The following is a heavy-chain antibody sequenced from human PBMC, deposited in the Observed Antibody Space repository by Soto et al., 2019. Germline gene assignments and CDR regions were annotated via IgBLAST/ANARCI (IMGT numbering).Heavy chain of an antibody. J-gene: IGHJ3*02. D-gene: IGHD4-17*01. CDR1: GFTFSSYG. CDR2: ISYDGSNK. V-gene: IGHV3-30*18. CDR3: AKDGDPDYGDYEYEHPDAFDI. Sequence: QVQLVESGGGVVQPGRSLSLSCAASGFTFSSYGMHWVRQAPGKGLEWVAVISYDGSNKYYADSVKGRFTISRDNSKNTLYLQMNGLRAEDKSVYYCAKDGDPDYGDYEYEHPDAFDIWGQGTMVTVSS.